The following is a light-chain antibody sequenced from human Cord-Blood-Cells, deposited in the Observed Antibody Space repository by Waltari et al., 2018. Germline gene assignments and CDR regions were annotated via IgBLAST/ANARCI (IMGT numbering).Light chain of an antibody. J-gene: IGKJ1*01. CDR2: GAS. V-gene: IGKV3-15*01. CDR1: QSVSSN. CDR3: QQYNNWWT. Sequence: EIVMTQSPATLSVSPGERATLSCRASQSVSSNLAWYQQKPGQAPRHLIYGASTRATGIPARFSGSGSGTAFTLTISSLQSEDFAVYYCQQYNNWWTFGQGTKVEIK.